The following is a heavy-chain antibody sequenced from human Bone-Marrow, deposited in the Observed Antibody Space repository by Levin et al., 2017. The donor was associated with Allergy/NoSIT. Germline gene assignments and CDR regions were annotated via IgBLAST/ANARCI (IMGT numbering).Heavy chain of an antibody. D-gene: IGHD3-22*01. CDR2: VNVDNGHT. Sequence: EASVKVSCRASGFTFVNYAIQWVRLAPGQSPEWMGWVNVDNGHTEYSQRFQDRVTITSDSSADTAFMELRSLTSADTAEYFCARSRVMAYQYNRSGYLVRGGFDIWGQGTLVTVSS. V-gene: IGHV1-3*01. CDR1: GFTFVNYA. J-gene: IGHJ4*03. CDR3: ARSRVMAYQYNRSGYLVRGGFDI.